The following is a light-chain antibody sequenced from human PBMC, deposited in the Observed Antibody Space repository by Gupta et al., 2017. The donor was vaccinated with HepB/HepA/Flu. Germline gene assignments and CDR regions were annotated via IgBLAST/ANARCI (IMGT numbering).Light chain of an antibody. CDR2: EVS. V-gene: IGLV2-23*02. CDR3: CSYAGSSTLYV. Sequence: QSALTQPASVSGSPGQSITISCTVTSSDVGSYNLVSWYQQHPGKAPKLMIYEVSKRPSGVSNRFSGSKSGNTASLTISGLQAEDEADYYCCSYAGSSTLYVFGTGTKVTVL. J-gene: IGLJ1*01. CDR1: SSDVGSYNL.